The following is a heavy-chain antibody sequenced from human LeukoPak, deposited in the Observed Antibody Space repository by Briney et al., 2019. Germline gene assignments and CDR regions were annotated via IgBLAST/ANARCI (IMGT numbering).Heavy chain of an antibody. CDR2: IKQDGSKK. Sequence: PGGSLRLSCAASGFTFNNYWMSWVRQAPRKGLEWVANIKQDGSKKSYVDSVKGRFTISRDNAKNSLFLQMDSLRAEDTAVYYCARGYFSSSGRGMDVWGQGTTVTVSS. CDR3: ARGYFSSSGRGMDV. D-gene: IGHD6-13*01. CDR1: GFTFNNYW. J-gene: IGHJ6*02. V-gene: IGHV3-7*01.